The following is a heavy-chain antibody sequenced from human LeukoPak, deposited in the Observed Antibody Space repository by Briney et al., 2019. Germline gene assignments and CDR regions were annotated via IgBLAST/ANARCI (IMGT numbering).Heavy chain of an antibody. CDR3: VRPDDNSFDF. CDR2: IYETGST. V-gene: IGHV4-39*01. CDR1: GGSLSSSSYY. Sequence: SETLSLTCSVSGGSLSSSSYYWGWIRQPPGRGLEWIGNIYETGSTNYNPSLKSRVTISVDTSKNQFSLKLSSVAAADTAVYYCVRPDDNSFDFWGQGTMVTVSS. D-gene: IGHD3-9*01. J-gene: IGHJ3*01.